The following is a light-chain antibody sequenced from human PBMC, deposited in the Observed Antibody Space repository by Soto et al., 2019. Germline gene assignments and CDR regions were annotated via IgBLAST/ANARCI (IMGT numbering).Light chain of an antibody. CDR1: SSDVGSYNF. V-gene: IGLV2-14*01. CDR3: SSYTTSSNYV. Sequence: QSVLTQPASVSGSPGQSITISCTGTSSDVGSYNFVSWYQQLPGKAPKLMIYEVSNRPSGVSNRFSGSKSGNTASLTISGLQAEEEADYYCSSYTTSSNYVFASGTKVTVL. J-gene: IGLJ1*01. CDR2: EVS.